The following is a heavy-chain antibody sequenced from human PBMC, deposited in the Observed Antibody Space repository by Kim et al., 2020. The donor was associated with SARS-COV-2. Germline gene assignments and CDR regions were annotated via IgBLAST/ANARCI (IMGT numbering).Heavy chain of an antibody. J-gene: IGHJ3*02. D-gene: IGHD2-21*01. Sequence: FQGRVTITRETSAGTAYMELSSLRSEDTAVYYCARVLDCGGDCYNDAFDIWGQGTMVTVSS. CDR3: ARVLDCGGDCYNDAFDI. V-gene: IGHV1-3*01.